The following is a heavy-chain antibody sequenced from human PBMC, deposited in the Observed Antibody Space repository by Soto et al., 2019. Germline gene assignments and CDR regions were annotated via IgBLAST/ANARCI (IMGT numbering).Heavy chain of an antibody. CDR2: INHSGST. CDR3: ARGVVRYYYYYYGMDV. Sequence: SETLSLTCGVYGGSFIGYYWSWIRQPPGKGLEWIGEINHSGSTNYNPSLKSRVTISVDTSKNQFSLKLSSVTAADTAVYYCARGVVRYYYYYYGMDVWGQGTTVTVSS. V-gene: IGHV4-34*01. D-gene: IGHD3-10*01. J-gene: IGHJ6*02. CDR1: GGSFIGYY.